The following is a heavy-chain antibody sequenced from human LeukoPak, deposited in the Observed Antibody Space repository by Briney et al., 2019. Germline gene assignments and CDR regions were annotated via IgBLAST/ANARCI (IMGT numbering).Heavy chain of an antibody. V-gene: IGHV3-53*01. D-gene: IGHD6-13*01. CDR1: GFSVSSNY. Sequence: GGSLRLSCVVSGFSVSSNYMNWVRQAPGKGLEWVSVIYNDGDTYYPDSVKGRFTISRDNAKNSLYLQMNSLRAEDTAVYYCARGIAAPEYYFDYWGQGTLVTVSS. J-gene: IGHJ4*02. CDR2: IYNDGDT. CDR3: ARGIAAPEYYFDY.